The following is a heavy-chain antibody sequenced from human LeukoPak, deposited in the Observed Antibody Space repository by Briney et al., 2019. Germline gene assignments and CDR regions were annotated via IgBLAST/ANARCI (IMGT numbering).Heavy chain of an antibody. CDR1: GFTFSNYW. Sequence: ETGGSLRLSCSASGFTFSNYWIHWVRQAPGKGLVWVSRINTDGTYTTYADSVKGRFTISRDTSKNTLYLQMNSLRAEDTAVFYCAKECSGGGCYDYWGQGTLVTVSS. J-gene: IGHJ4*02. D-gene: IGHD2-15*01. CDR3: AKECSGGGCYDY. V-gene: IGHV3-74*01. CDR2: INTDGTYT.